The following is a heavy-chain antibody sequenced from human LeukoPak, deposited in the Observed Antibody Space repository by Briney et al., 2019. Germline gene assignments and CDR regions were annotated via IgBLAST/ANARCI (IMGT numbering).Heavy chain of an antibody. CDR1: GGSFSGYY. CDR2: INHSGST. Sequence: PSETLSLTCAVYGGSFSGYYWSWIRQPLGEGLEWIGEINHSGSTNYNPSLKSRVTISVDTSKNQFSLKLSSVTAADTAVYYCARGQYSSSWYSYWGQGTLVTVSS. D-gene: IGHD6-13*01. J-gene: IGHJ4*02. V-gene: IGHV4-34*01. CDR3: ARGQYSSSWYSY.